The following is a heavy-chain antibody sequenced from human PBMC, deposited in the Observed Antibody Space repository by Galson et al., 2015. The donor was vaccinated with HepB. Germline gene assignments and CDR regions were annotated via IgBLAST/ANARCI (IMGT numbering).Heavy chain of an antibody. CDR1: GFTFSSYA. CDR3: VKERRLVGAPDRDDYYGMDV. Sequence: SLRLSCAASGFTFSSYAMHWVRQAPGKGLECVSGITTDGGNIFYKDSVKDRFTISRDNSMKMLFLQMTILRPDDTAVYFCVKERRLVGAPDRDDYYGMDVWGQGTTVTVSS. V-gene: IGHV3-64D*06. J-gene: IGHJ6*02. D-gene: IGHD2-15*01. CDR2: ITTDGGNI.